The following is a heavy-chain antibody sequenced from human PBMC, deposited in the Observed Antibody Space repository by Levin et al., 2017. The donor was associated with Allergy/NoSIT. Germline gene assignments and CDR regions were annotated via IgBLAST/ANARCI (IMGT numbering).Heavy chain of an antibody. Sequence: GESLKISCAASGLTFSDHYMDWVRQAPGKGLEWVGRIRNKANSYTTEYAASVKGRFTISTDDSKNSVSLQMNSLKTEDTGVYYCAKLSYCSRTSCSPSDYWGQGTLVTVSS. V-gene: IGHV3-72*01. CDR2: IRNKANSYTT. CDR1: GLTFSDHY. D-gene: IGHD2-2*01. CDR3: AKLSYCSRTSCSPSDY. J-gene: IGHJ4*02.